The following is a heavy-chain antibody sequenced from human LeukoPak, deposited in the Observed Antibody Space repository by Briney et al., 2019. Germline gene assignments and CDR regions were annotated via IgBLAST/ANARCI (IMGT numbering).Heavy chain of an antibody. V-gene: IGHV4-39*01. D-gene: IGHD6-19*01. J-gene: IGHJ4*02. CDR2: IYYSGST. CDR1: GGSISSSSYY. CDR3: ARQSGDQSSAWYFDY. Sequence: SETLSLTCTVSGGSISSSSYYWGWIRQPPGKGLEWIGSIYYSGSTYYNPSLKSRVTISVDTSTDQFSLRLSSATAADTAIYYCARQSGDQSSAWYFDYWGQGALVTVSS.